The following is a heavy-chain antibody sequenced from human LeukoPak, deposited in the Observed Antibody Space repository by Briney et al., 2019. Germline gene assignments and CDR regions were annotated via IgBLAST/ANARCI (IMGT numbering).Heavy chain of an antibody. Sequence: GNSLRLSCAASGFTVSTSVMHWVRQAPGKGLDWAAIISFDGTTKYYADSVKGRFTISRDNSKNTLYLQINSLRAEDTAIYYCAKAPMEDSWYLHFDFWGQGTLVTVSS. J-gene: IGHJ4*02. V-gene: IGHV3-30*18. D-gene: IGHD6-13*01. CDR1: GFTVSTSV. CDR3: AKAPMEDSWYLHFDF. CDR2: ISFDGTTK.